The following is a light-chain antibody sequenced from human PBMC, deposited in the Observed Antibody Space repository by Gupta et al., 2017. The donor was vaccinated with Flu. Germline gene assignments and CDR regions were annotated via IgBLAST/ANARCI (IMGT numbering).Light chain of an antibody. V-gene: IGLV3-19*01. CDR1: SLRSYY. J-gene: IGLJ2*01. CDR3: NSRDSSGNYVV. CDR2: GKN. Sequence: SEVTQDPAVSVALGQTVRITCQGDSLRSYYASWYQQKPGQAPVLVIYGKNNRPSGIPDRFSGSSSGNTASLTITGAQAEDEADYYCNSRDSSGNYVVFGGGTKLTVL.